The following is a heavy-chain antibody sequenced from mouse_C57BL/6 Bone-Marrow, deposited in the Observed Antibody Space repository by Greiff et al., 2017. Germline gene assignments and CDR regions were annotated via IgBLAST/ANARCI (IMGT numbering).Heavy chain of an antibody. CDR3: ARDYYGSIQFAY. Sequence: VQLQQSGPELVKPGASVKISCKASGYAFSSSWMNWVKQRPGKGLEWIGRIYPGDGDTNYNEKFKGKATLTSDTSSSTAYMQLSSLTSEDSAIYFCARDYYGSIQFAYWGQGTLVTVSA. J-gene: IGHJ3*01. CDR1: GYAFSSSW. D-gene: IGHD1-1*01. CDR2: IYPGDGDT. V-gene: IGHV1-82*01.